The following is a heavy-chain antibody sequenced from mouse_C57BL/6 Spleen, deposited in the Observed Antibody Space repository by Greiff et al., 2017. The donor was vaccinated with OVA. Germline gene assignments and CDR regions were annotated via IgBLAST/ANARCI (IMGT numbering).Heavy chain of an antibody. J-gene: IGHJ3*01. Sequence: QVQLQQPGAELVRPGSSVKLSCKASGYTFTSYWMDWVKQRPGQGLEWIGNIYPSDSETHYNQKFKDKATLTVDKSSSTAYMELRSLTSEDSAVYYCTRHLRLQFAYWGQGTLVTVSA. V-gene: IGHV1-61*01. CDR1: GYTFTSYW. CDR3: TRHLRLQFAY. CDR2: IYPSDSET.